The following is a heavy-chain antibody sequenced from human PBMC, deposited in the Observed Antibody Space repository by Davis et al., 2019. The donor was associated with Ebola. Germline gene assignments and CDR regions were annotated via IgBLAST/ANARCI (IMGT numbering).Heavy chain of an antibody. CDR2: IWYDGSNK. CDR3: ARLGKGSFEDY. D-gene: IGHD6-19*01. CDR1: GFTFSSYG. J-gene: IGHJ4*02. V-gene: IGHV3-33*08. Sequence: GESLKISCSASGFTFSSYGMHWVRQAPGKGLEWVAVIWYDGSNKYYADSVKGRFTISRDNSKNTLYLQMNSLRAEDTAVYYCARLGKGSFEDYWGQGTLVTVSS.